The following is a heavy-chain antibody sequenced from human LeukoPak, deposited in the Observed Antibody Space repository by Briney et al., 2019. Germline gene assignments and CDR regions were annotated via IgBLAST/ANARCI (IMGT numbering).Heavy chain of an antibody. CDR1: GFTFRNYG. D-gene: IGHD6-13*01. CDR3: ARIGYGTSWANFDY. CDR2: IRTDGGEK. J-gene: IGHJ4*02. Sequence: PGGSLRLSCAASGFTFRNYGMHWVRQAPGKGLEWVASIRTDGGEKYHADSVQGRFSISRDNSKNTLYLQMDSLRAEDTALYYCARIGYGTSWANFDYWGQGTLVTVSS. V-gene: IGHV3-30*02.